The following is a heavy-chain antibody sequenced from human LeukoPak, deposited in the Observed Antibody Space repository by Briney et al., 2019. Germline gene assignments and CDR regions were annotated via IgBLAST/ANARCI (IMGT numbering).Heavy chain of an antibody. J-gene: IGHJ4*02. D-gene: IGHD1-26*01. V-gene: IGHV4-59*01. Sequence: GSLRLSCAASGFTFSSYAMSWIRQPPGRGLEWIGYIYYSGSTNYNPSLKSRGTILVDTSKNQFSLKVSSVTAADTAVYYCARGQYSGSCFDNWGQGSLVTVSS. CDR3: ARGQYSGSCFDN. CDR1: GFTFSSYA. CDR2: IYYSGST.